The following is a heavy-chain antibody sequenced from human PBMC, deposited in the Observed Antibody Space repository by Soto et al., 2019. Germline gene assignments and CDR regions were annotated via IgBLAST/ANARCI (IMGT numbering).Heavy chain of an antibody. V-gene: IGHV1-46*01. Sequence: RASVKVSCKASGYTFTSYYMHWVRQAPGQGLEWMGIINPSGGSTSYAQKFQGRVTMTRDTSTSTVYMELSSLRSEDTAVYYCARDLPDNPITMVRGVSGYYYYYGMDVWGQGTTVTVSS. CDR1: GYTFTSYY. CDR3: ARDLPDNPITMVRGVSGYYYYYGMDV. CDR2: INPSGGST. D-gene: IGHD3-10*01. J-gene: IGHJ6*02.